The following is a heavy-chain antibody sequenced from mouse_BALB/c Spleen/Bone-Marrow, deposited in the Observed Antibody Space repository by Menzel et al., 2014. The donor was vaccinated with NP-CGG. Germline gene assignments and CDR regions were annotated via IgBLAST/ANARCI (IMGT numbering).Heavy chain of an antibody. V-gene: IGHV1-84*02. CDR2: IYPGSGNT. J-gene: IGHJ1*01. CDR1: GYTFTDYY. Sequence: QVQLKHSGPELVKPGASVKISCKASGYTFTDYYINWVKQKPGQGLEWIGWIYPGSGNTKYNEKFKGKATLTVDTSSSTASMQLSSLTSEDTAVYFCARILYWYFDVWGAGTTVTVSS. CDR3: ARILYWYFDV.